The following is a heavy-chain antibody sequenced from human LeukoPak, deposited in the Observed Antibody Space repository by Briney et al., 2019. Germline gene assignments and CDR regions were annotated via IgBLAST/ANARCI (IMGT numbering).Heavy chain of an antibody. D-gene: IGHD3-3*01. CDR3: ARVSVTISSRYFDY. CDR1: GFTFSSYW. V-gene: IGHV3-7*03. Sequence: GGSLRLSCAASGFTFSSYWMSWVRQAPGKGLEWVANIKQDGSEKYYVDSVKGRFTISRDNAKNSLYLQMNSLRAGDTAVYYCARVSVTISSRYFDYWGQGTLVTVSS. CDR2: IKQDGSEK. J-gene: IGHJ4*02.